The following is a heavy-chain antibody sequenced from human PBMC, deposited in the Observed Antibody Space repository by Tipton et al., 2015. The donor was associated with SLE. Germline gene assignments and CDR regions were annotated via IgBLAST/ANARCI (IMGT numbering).Heavy chain of an antibody. J-gene: IGHJ6*02. Sequence: TLSLTCTVSGGSVSSGSYYWNWIRQPPGKGLEWIGYICYSGSTNYNPSLRSRVTMSVDTSKNQFSLKLSSVTAADTAMYYCARETLVVPAAIGDYYYYYGMDVWGQGTTVTVSS. CDR1: GGSVSSGSYY. CDR2: ICYSGST. CDR3: ARETLVVPAAIGDYYYYYGMDV. D-gene: IGHD2-2*02. V-gene: IGHV4-61*01.